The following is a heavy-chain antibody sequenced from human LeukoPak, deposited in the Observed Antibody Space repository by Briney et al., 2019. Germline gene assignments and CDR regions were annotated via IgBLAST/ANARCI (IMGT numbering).Heavy chain of an antibody. V-gene: IGHV3-21*01. D-gene: IGHD3-3*01. Sequence: GGSLRLSCAASGFIFSSYGMHWVRQAPGKGLEWVSSISSSSSYIYYADSVKGRFTISRDNAKNSLYLQMNSLRAEDTAVYYCARDKQDDFWSGYYIWFDPWGQGTLVTVSS. CDR1: GFIFSSYG. CDR3: ARDKQDDFWSGYYIWFDP. J-gene: IGHJ5*02. CDR2: ISSSSSYI.